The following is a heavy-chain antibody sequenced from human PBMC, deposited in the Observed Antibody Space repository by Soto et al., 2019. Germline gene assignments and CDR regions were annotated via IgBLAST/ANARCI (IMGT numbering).Heavy chain of an antibody. V-gene: IGHV4-59*08. CDR2: TYYSGST. CDR1: GGSISSYY. CDR3: ARQSGIFDY. Sequence: QVQLQESGPGLVKPSETLSLTCTVSGGSISSYYWSWIRQPPGKGLEWIGYTYYSGSTNYNPSLKSRVTISVDTSKNQFTLKLSSVIAADTAVYYCARQSGIFDYWGQGTLVTVSS. J-gene: IGHJ4*02.